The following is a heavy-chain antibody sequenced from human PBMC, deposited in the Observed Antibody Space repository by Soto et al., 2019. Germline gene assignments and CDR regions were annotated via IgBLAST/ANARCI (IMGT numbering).Heavy chain of an antibody. CDR3: ARGGRRYSSSRGWFDP. V-gene: IGHV4-34*01. D-gene: IGHD6-6*01. J-gene: IGHJ5*02. CDR2: INHSGST. Sequence: NPSETLSLTCAVYGGSFSGYYWSWIRQPPGKGLEWVGEINHSGSTNYNPSLKSRVTISVDTSKNQFSLKLSSVTAADTAVYYCARGGRRYSSSRGWFDPWGQGTLVTVSS. CDR1: GGSFSGYY.